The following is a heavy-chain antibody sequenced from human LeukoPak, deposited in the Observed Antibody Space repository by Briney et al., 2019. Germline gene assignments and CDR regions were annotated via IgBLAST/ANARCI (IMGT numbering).Heavy chain of an antibody. D-gene: IGHD6-13*01. CDR1: GYTFTSYY. CDR3: ARDQRVVPAAPDSSSWYSY. Sequence: ASVKVSCKASGYTFTSYYMHWVRQAPGQGLEWMGIINPSGGSTSYAQKFQGRVTMTRDTSTSTVYMELSSLRSEDTAVYYCARDQRVVPAAPDSSSWYSYWGQGTLVTVSS. V-gene: IGHV1-46*01. J-gene: IGHJ4*02. CDR2: INPSGGST.